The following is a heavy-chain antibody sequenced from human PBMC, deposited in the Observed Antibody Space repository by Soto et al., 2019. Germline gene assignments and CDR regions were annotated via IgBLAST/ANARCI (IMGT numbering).Heavy chain of an antibody. CDR2: IIPIFGTA. V-gene: IGHV1-69*06. D-gene: IGHD3-22*01. J-gene: IGHJ4*02. CDR3: ARDQEYYYDSSGYYPE. CDR1: GGTFSSYA. Sequence: QVQLVQSGAEVKKPGSSVKVSCKASGGTFSSYAISWVRQAPGQGLEWMGGIIPIFGTANYAQKFQGRVTMTTDTSTSTAYMELRSPRSDDTAVYYCARDQEYYYDSSGYYPEWGQGTLVTVSS.